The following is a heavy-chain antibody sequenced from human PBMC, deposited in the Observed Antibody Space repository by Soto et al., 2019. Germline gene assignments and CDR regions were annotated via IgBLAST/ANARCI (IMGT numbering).Heavy chain of an antibody. Sequence: QVQLQESGPGLVKPSETLSLTCTVSGGSISSYYWSWIRQPAGKGLEWIGRIPTSGSTNYNPSLKSRVTMSVDTSKNQFSLKLSSVTAADTAVYYCSREGPDIVVVVAATSFDYWCQGTLVTVSS. CDR2: IPTSGST. D-gene: IGHD2-15*01. V-gene: IGHV4-4*07. CDR1: GGSISSYY. J-gene: IGHJ4*02. CDR3: SREGPDIVVVVAATSFDY.